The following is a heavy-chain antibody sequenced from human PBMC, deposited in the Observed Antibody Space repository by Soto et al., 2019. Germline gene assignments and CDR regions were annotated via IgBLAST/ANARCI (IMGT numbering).Heavy chain of an antibody. V-gene: IGHV1-24*01. CDR2: FDPEDGET. D-gene: IGHD2-2*01. J-gene: IGHJ4*02. Sequence: KGLEWMGGFDPEDGETIYAQKFQGRVTMTEDTSTDTAYMELSSLRSEDTAVYYCASQYCTNIRCYAPAYWGPGTLVTVSS. CDR3: ASQYCTNIRCYAPAY.